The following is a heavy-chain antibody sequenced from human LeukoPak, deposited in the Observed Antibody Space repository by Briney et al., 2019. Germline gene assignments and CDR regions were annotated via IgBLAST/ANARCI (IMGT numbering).Heavy chain of an antibody. V-gene: IGHV1-69*04. J-gene: IGHJ6*02. CDR3: ASDIVGATLYYYYGMDV. CDR1: GYTFTGYY. D-gene: IGHD1-26*01. CDR2: IIPILGIA. Sequence: SVKASCKASGYTFTGYYMHWVRQAPGQGLEWMGRIIPILGIANYAQKFQGRVTITADKSTSTAYMELSSLRSEDTAVYYCASDIVGATLYYYYGMDVWGQGTTVTVSS.